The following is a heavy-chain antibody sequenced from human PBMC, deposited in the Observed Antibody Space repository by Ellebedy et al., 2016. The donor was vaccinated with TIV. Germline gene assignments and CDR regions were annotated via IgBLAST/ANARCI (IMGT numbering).Heavy chain of an antibody. CDR1: GFTFGDHY. V-gene: IGHV3-30*03. J-gene: IGHJ4*02. D-gene: IGHD6-25*01. Sequence: PGGSLRLSCVVSGFTFGDHYMDWVRQAPGKGLEWVAVLSHDESTKYYADSVTGRFSISRDTSKNTLYLQMNSLRTEDTAFYYCARDSGNGYDDYWGQGTLVTVSS. CDR3: ARDSGNGYDDY. CDR2: LSHDESTK.